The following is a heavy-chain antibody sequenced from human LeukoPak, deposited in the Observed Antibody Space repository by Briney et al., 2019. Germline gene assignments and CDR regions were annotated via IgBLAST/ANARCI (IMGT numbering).Heavy chain of an antibody. V-gene: IGHV3-23*01. Sequence: GGSLRLSCGASRFTYNTYVMTGLRESPGKALVGLSAITGTGDTTYYTHSVRGRFTISRDNSKNTLYLQMNSLRADDTAVYYCAKEGYASGWLDSWGQGTLVTVSS. J-gene: IGHJ4*02. CDR3: AKEGYASGWLDS. CDR2: ITGTGDTT. CDR1: RFTYNTYV. D-gene: IGHD6-19*01.